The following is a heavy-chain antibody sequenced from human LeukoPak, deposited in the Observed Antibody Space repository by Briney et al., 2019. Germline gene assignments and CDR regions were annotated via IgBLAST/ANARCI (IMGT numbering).Heavy chain of an antibody. V-gene: IGHV1-69*04. J-gene: IGHJ4*02. Sequence: ASVKVSCKASGYTFTSYDINWVRQATGQGLECMGRIIPILGIANYAQKFQGRVTITADKSTSTAYMELSSLRSEDTAVYYCAGNYYDSSGYYYVGYWGQGTLVTVSS. CDR3: AGNYYDSSGYYYVGY. CDR1: GYTFTSYD. D-gene: IGHD3-22*01. CDR2: IIPILGIA.